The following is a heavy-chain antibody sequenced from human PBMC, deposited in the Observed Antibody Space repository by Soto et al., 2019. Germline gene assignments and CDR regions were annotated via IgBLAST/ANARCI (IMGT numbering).Heavy chain of an antibody. CDR2: IDPSDSYT. Sequence: EVQLVQSGAEVKKPGESLRISCKGSGYSFTSYWISWVRQMPGKGLEWMGRIDPSDSYTNYSPSFQGHVTISADKSISTAYLQWSSLKASDTAMYYCARIQVTGSLYYGMDVWGQGTTVTVSS. CDR3: ARIQVTGSLYYGMDV. CDR1: GYSFTSYW. D-gene: IGHD2-15*01. V-gene: IGHV5-10-1*03. J-gene: IGHJ6*02.